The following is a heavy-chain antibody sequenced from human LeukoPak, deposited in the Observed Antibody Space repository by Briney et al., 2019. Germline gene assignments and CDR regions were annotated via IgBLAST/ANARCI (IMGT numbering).Heavy chain of an antibody. CDR3: ARHLRGYYSGDALDI. V-gene: IGHV5-51*01. J-gene: IGHJ3*02. Sequence: GESLKISCKGSGYSFTSYWIGWVRQMPGKGLEWMGIIYPGDSDTRYSPSFQGQVTISADKSISTAYLQWSSLRASDTAMYYCARHLRGYYSGDALDIWGQGTIVTVSS. CDR1: GYSFTSYW. CDR2: IYPGDSDT. D-gene: IGHD3-22*01.